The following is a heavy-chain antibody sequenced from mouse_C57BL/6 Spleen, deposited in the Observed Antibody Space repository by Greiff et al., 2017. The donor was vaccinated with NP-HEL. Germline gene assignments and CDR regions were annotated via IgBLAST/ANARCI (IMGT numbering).Heavy chain of an antibody. CDR2: IYPRSGNT. J-gene: IGHJ2*01. CDR3: ARKRDCPCDY. CDR1: GYTFTSYG. Sequence: VQLQQSGAELARPGASVKLSCKASGYTFTSYGISWVKQRTGQGLEWIGEIYPRSGNTYYNEKFKGKATLTADKSSSTAYMELRSLTSEDSAVYFCARKRDCPCDYWGQGTTLTVSS. V-gene: IGHV1-81*01.